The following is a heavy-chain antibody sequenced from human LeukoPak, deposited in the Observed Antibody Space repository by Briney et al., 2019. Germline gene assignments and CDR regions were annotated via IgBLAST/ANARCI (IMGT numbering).Heavy chain of an antibody. Sequence: GGSLRLSCAASGFTFGTYAMSWVHQAPGKGLEWVSALTNSGGSGGVTYYADSVTGRFIISRDNSKSTLYLQLSSLRAEDTAVYYCAKAMSTDHYDSRGFYRVDFDSWGQGTLVTVSS. CDR1: GFTFGTYA. CDR3: AKAMSTDHYDSRGFYRVDFDS. V-gene: IGHV3-23*01. J-gene: IGHJ4*02. CDR2: LTNSGGSGGVT. D-gene: IGHD3-22*01.